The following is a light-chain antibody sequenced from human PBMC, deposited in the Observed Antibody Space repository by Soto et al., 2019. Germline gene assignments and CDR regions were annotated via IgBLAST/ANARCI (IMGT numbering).Light chain of an antibody. CDR3: QEYNNWPYT. V-gene: IGKV3-15*01. CDR2: GAY. Sequence: EIVMTQSPDTLSVSPGERATLSCRASQSVSTNLARYQQKPGQAPRLLIYGAYTRATGIPARFSGSGSGTEFTLTIGSLQSEDFAVYHCQEYNNWPYTFGRGTKLEI. J-gene: IGKJ2*01. CDR1: QSVSTN.